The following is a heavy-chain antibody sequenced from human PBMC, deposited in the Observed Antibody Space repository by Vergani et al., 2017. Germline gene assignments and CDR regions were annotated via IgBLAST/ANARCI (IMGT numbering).Heavy chain of an antibody. CDR1: GGTFSSYT. V-gene: IGHV1-69*08. CDR2: IIPILGIA. J-gene: IGHJ5*02. D-gene: IGHD4-17*01. CDR3: ARDDYGDYDSFDP. Sequence: QVQLVQSGAEVKKPGSSVKVSCKASGGTFSSYTISWVRQAPGQGLEWMGRIIPILGIANYAQKFQGRVTITADKSTSTAYMELSSLRSEDTAVYYCARDDYGDYDSFDPWGQGTLVTVSS.